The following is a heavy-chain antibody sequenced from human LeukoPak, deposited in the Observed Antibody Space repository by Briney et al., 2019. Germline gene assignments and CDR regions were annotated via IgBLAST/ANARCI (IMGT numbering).Heavy chain of an antibody. CDR3: AKDLLKEGSYGLGIEWFDP. D-gene: IGHD3-10*01. V-gene: IGHV3-30*02. J-gene: IGHJ5*02. CDR2: IRYDGSHK. Sequence: GGSLRLSCAASGFIFSNYGMHWVRQAPGKGLEWVSFIRYDGSHKHYADSVKGRFTISRENSKKTLYLQMSSLRPEDTAMYYCAKDLLKEGSYGLGIEWFDPWGQGAQVTVSS. CDR1: GFIFSNYG.